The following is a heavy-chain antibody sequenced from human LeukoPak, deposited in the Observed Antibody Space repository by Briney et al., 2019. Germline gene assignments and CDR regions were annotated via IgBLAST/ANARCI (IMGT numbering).Heavy chain of an antibody. CDR1: GFIFTDYS. CDR3: ARDPINRRWGSYHFDN. D-gene: IGHD1-14*01. V-gene: IGHV3-30*04. CDR2: ISYDGRNE. Sequence: GGSLRLTCAASGFIFTDYSMHWVRQPPGKGLEWVALISYDGRNENYADPVKGRFTIFRDTSKHTLYLQLNSLRGEDTAVYYCARDPINRRWGSYHFDNWGQGTLVTVSS. J-gene: IGHJ4*02.